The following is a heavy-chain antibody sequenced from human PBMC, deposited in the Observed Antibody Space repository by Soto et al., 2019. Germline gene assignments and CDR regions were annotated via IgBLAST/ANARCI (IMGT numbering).Heavy chain of an antibody. CDR1: GGSFSGYY. D-gene: IGHD2-2*01. CDR3: AREYANSPEAFDF. J-gene: IGHJ4*02. Sequence: PSETLSLTCAVYGGSFSGYYWSWIRQPPGKGLEWIGEINHSGSTNYNPSLKSRVTISLDTSRNQFSLKLSSVTAADTAVFYCAREYANSPEAFDFWGQGALVTVSS. V-gene: IGHV4-34*01. CDR2: INHSGST.